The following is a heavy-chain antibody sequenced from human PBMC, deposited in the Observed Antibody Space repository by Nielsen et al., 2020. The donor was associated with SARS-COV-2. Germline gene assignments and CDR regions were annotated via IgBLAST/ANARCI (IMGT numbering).Heavy chain of an antibody. CDR3: ARGRSGGFRTGGFGMDV. J-gene: IGHJ6*02. V-gene: IGHV3-7*01. Sequence: GGSLRLSCAASGFTFSSYCMSWVRQAPGKGLEWVANIKQDGSEKYYVDSVKDRFTISRDNSKDTLYLQMNNLKGEDTALYYCARGRSGGFRTGGFGMDVWGQGTTVTVSS. CDR1: GFTFSSYC. D-gene: IGHD4-23*01. CDR2: IKQDGSEK.